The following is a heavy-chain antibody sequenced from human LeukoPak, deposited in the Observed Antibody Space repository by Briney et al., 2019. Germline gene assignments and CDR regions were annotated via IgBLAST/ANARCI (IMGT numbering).Heavy chain of an antibody. V-gene: IGHV4-59*01. CDR3: ASSRGYYDFWSGYYGGDDAFDI. J-gene: IGHJ3*02. Sequence: PSETLSLTCTVSGGSISSYYWSWIRQPPGKGLEWIGYIYYSGSTSYNPSLKSRVTISVDTSKNQFSLKLSSVTAADTAVYYCASSRGYYDFWSGYYGGDDAFDIWGQGTMVTVSS. CDR2: IYYSGST. D-gene: IGHD3-3*01. CDR1: GGSISSYY.